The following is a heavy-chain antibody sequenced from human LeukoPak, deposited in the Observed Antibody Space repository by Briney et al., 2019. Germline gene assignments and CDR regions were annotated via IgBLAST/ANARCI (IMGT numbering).Heavy chain of an antibody. CDR2: IYYSGST. CDR3: ARRVGPNYYYYYMDV. Sequence: SETLSLTCTVSGGSISSSSYYWGWIRQPPGKGLEWIGSIYYSGSTYYNPSLKSRVTISVDTSKNQFSLKLSSATAADTAVYYCARRVGPNYYYYYMDVWGKGTTVTVSS. V-gene: IGHV4-39*01. CDR1: GGSISSSSYY. J-gene: IGHJ6*03. D-gene: IGHD1-26*01.